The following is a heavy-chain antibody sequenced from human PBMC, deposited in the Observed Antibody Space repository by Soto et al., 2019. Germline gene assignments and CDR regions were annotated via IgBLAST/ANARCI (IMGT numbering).Heavy chain of an antibody. D-gene: IGHD3-16*01. CDR1: GGSISSSSYY. Sequence: QLQLQESGPGLVKPSETLSLTCTVSGGSISSSSYYWGWIRQPPGKGLEWIGSIYYSGSTYYNPSLKSRVTISVDTSKNQFSLKLSSVTAADTAVYYCAMLITYAVGQDYWGQGTLVTVSS. CDR2: IYYSGST. J-gene: IGHJ4*02. CDR3: AMLITYAVGQDY. V-gene: IGHV4-39*01.